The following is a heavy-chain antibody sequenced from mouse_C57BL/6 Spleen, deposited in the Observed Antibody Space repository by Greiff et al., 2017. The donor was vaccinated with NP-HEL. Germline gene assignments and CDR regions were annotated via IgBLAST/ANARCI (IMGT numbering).Heavy chain of an antibody. CDR1: GYTFTSYW. Sequence: VQLQQPGAELVRPGSSVKLSCKASGYTFTSYWMHWVKQRPIQGLEWIGNIDPSDSETHYNQKFKDKATLTVDKSSSTAYMQLSSLTSEDSAVYYCARGDYSNYGTTGYWGQGTTLTVSS. CDR3: ARGDYSNYGTTGY. CDR2: IDPSDSET. D-gene: IGHD2-5*01. J-gene: IGHJ2*01. V-gene: IGHV1-52*01.